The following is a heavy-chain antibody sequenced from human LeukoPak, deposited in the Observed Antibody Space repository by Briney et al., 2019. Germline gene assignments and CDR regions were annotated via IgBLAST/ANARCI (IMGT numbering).Heavy chain of an antibody. D-gene: IGHD3-9*01. CDR2: IHSSGGTI. CDR1: GFTFSSYD. V-gene: IGHV3-48*03. CDR3: ARNLTGTTYFDC. J-gene: IGHJ4*02. Sequence: PGGSLRLSCATSGFTFSSYDMNWVRQAPGKGLEWVSYIHSSGGTIYYADSVKGRFTISRDSAKNSVYLRMNSLRAEDTALYYCARNLTGTTYFDCWGQGILVTVSS.